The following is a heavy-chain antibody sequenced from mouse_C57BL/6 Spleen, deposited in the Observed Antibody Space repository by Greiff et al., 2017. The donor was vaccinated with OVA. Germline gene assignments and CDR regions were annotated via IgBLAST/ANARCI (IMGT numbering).Heavy chain of an antibody. J-gene: IGHJ2*01. CDR1: GYTFTSYW. D-gene: IGHD1-1*01. V-gene: IGHV1-64*01. CDR2: IHPNSGST. CDR3: ARGGITTVEDY. Sequence: QVQLQQPGAELVKPGASVKLSCKASGYTFTSYWMHWVKQRPGQGLEWIGIIHPNSGSTNYNEKFKSKATLTVDKSSSTAYMQLSSLTSEDSAVYYCARGGITTVEDYWGQGTTLTVSS.